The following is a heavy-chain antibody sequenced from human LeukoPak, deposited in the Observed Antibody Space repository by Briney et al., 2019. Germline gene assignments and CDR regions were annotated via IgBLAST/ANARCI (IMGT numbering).Heavy chain of an antibody. Sequence: GRSLRLSCAASGFTFSNYDMHWVRQGTGKGLEWVSAIGTAGDTYYPGSVKGRFTISRGNAKNSLYLQMNSLRPGDTAVYYCARVSKNSSGWSAYDSWGQGTLVTVSS. J-gene: IGHJ4*02. D-gene: IGHD6-19*01. CDR1: GFTFSNYD. CDR3: ARVSKNSSGWSAYDS. CDR2: IGTAGDT. V-gene: IGHV3-13*01.